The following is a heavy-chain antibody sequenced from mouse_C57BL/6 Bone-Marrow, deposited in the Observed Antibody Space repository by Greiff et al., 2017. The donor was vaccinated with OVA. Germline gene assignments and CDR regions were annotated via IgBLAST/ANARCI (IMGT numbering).Heavy chain of an antibody. D-gene: IGHD2-13*01. J-gene: IGHJ2*01. CDR2: IDPSDSYT. Sequence: QVQLQQPGAELVMPGASVKLSCKASGYTFTSYWMHWVKQRPGQGLEWIGEIDPSDSYTNYNQKFKGKSTLTVDKSSSTAYMQLSSLTSEASAVYYCARLTSGHYFDYWGQGTTLTVSS. CDR1: GYTFTSYW. V-gene: IGHV1-69*01. CDR3: ARLTSGHYFDY.